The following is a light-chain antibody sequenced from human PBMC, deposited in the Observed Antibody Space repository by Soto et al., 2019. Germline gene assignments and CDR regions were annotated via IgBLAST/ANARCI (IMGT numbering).Light chain of an antibody. CDR2: GAS. V-gene: IGKV3-20*01. J-gene: IGKJ4*01. Sequence: EIVWTQSPGTLSLSPGERATLSCSASQSVSSSYLAWYQQKPGQAPRLLIYGASSRATGIPDRFSGSGSGTDFTLTISRLEPEDFAVYYCQQYGSSPPVTFGGGTKVEIK. CDR3: QQYGSSPPVT. CDR1: QSVSSSY.